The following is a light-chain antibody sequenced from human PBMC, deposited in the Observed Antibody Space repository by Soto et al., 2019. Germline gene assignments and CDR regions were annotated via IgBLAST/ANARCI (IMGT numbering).Light chain of an antibody. Sequence: TKLTHKRSALRGSGGERTTLSCRASQAISSDLAWYQQKPGQAPRLLVFVASTWESGVPDRFSGSGSGTDMTLACGSGLPEDSAFCYWRLHDKLLRAFGGGTKVDIK. CDR1: QAISSD. V-gene: IGKV1-13*02. J-gene: IGKJ4*02. CDR2: VAS. CDR3: RLHDKLLRA.